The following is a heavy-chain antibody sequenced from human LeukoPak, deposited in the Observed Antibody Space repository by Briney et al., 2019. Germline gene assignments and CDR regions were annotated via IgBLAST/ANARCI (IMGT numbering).Heavy chain of an antibody. V-gene: IGHV3-74*01. J-gene: IGHJ5*02. CDR3: ASLGHGLLWFGESPKIDP. D-gene: IGHD3-10*01. Sequence: GGSLRLSCAASGFTFSSYWMHWVRQAPGKGLVWVSRINSDGSSTSYADSVKGRFTISRDNAKNTLYLQMNSLRAEDTAVYYCASLGHGLLWFGESPKIDPWGQGTLVTVSS. CDR2: INSDGSST. CDR1: GFTFSSYW.